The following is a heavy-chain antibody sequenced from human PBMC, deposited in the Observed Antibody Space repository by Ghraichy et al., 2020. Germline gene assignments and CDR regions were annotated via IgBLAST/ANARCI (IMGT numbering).Heavy chain of an antibody. CDR3: ARAPPVVVAAGAAFDI. CDR2: ISAYNGNT. CDR1: GYTFTSYG. J-gene: IGHJ3*02. D-gene: IGHD2-15*01. Sequence: ASVKVSCKASGYTFTSYGISWVRQAPGQGLEWMGWISAYNGNTNYAQKLQGRVTMTTDTSTSTAYMELRSLRSDDTAVYYCARAPPVVVAAGAAFDIWGQGTMVTVSS. V-gene: IGHV1-18*01.